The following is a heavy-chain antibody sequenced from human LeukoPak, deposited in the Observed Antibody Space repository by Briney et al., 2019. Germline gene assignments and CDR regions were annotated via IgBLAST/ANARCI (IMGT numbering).Heavy chain of an antibody. CDR1: GFTLSRYW. V-gene: IGHV3-7*01. CDR3: ARDTDGSLDY. D-gene: IGHD1-26*01. Sequence: QTGGSLRLSCAASGFTLSRYWMSWVRQAPGKGLEWVANIKQDGSEKFYVDSLKGRFTISRDNPKNSLYLQMNSLRADDTAVYYCARDTDGSLDYWGQGILATVAS. J-gene: IGHJ4*02. CDR2: IKQDGSEK.